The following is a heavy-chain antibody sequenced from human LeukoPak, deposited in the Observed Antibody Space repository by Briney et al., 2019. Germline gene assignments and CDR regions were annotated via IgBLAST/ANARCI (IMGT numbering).Heavy chain of an antibody. CDR3: ARGDCSSTSCHYYYYGMDV. J-gene: IGHJ6*02. Sequence: ASVKVSCKASGYTFTSYAMHWVRQAPGQRLEWMGWINAGNGNTKYSQKFQGRVTITRDTSASTAYMELSSLRSEDTAVYYCARGDCSSTSCHYYYYGMDVWGQGTTVTVSS. CDR2: INAGNGNT. CDR1: GYTFTSYA. D-gene: IGHD2-2*01. V-gene: IGHV1-3*01.